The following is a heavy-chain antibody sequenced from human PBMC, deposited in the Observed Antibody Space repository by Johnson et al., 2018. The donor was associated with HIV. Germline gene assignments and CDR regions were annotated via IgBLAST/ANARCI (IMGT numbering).Heavy chain of an antibody. CDR2: ISYDGSNK. Sequence: QVQLVESGGGLVQPGGSLRLSCAASGFAFSSYAMTWVRQAPGKGLAWVAVISYDGSNKYYSGSVRGRFTISRDNSRNTLNLQMDSLREDDTAVYYCAKDLDRELLALWAFHTWGQGTVVTVSS. J-gene: IGHJ3*02. CDR3: AKDLDRELLALWAFHT. D-gene: IGHD2-8*02. CDR1: GFAFSSYA. V-gene: IGHV3-30*18.